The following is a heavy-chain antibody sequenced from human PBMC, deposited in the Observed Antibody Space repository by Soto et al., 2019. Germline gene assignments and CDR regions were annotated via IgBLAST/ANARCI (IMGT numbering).Heavy chain of an antibody. D-gene: IGHD1-26*01. CDR2: ISYDGSNK. CDR1: GFTSSSYA. CDR3: ARVGANYYYYGMDV. V-gene: IGHV3-30-3*01. Sequence: GRSLRDSCGAAGFTSSSYAMHWVRQDPGKGLEWVAVISYDGSNKYYADSVKGRFTISRDNSKNTLYLQMNSLRAEDTAVYYCARVGANYYYYGMDVWGQGTTVTVSS. J-gene: IGHJ6*02.